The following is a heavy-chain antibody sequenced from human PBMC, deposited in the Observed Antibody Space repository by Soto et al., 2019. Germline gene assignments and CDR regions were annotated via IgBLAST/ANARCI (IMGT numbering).Heavy chain of an antibody. CDR2: IFHSGTT. CDR3: ARGVYGNSGYIIGFFDN. V-gene: IGHV4-4*02. Sequence: QVQLQESGPGLVRPSGTLSLTCTVSGGSISSSNWWTWVRQPPGKGLEWIGEIFHSGTTNHNPSLKSRVTISVDKSKNQFSLRVNSVTAADTAVYYCARGVYGNSGYIIGFFDNWGQGTLVTVSS. D-gene: IGHD3-22*01. J-gene: IGHJ4*02. CDR1: GGSISSSNW.